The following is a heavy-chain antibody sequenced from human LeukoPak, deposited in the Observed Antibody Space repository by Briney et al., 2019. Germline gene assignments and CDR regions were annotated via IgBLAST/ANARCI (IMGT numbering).Heavy chain of an antibody. D-gene: IGHD6-19*01. CDR2: IWYDGSNK. J-gene: IGHJ4*02. Sequence: GGSLRLSCAASGFTFSSYGMHWVRQAPGKGLEWVAVIWYDGSNKYYADSVKGRFTISRDNSKNTLYLQMNSLRAEDTAVYYCARGTPGIAVAGTWTDYWGQGTLVTVSS. CDR1: GFTFSSYG. CDR3: ARGTPGIAVAGTWTDY. V-gene: IGHV3-33*01.